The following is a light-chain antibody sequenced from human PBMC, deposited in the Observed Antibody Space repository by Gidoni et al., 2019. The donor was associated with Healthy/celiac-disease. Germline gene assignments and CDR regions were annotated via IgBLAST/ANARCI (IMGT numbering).Light chain of an antibody. J-gene: IGLJ3*02. V-gene: IGLV1-40*01. CDR3: QSYDSSLSGWV. Sequence: SVLTQPPSVSEAPGQRVTISCTGSSSNIGAGYDVHWYQQLPVTAPKLLIYGNSNRPSGVPDRFSGSKSGTSASLAITGLQAEDEADYYCQSYDSSLSGWVFGGGTKLTVL. CDR1: SSNIGAGYD. CDR2: GNS.